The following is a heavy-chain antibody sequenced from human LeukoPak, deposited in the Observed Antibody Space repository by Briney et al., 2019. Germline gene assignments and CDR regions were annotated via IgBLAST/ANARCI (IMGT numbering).Heavy chain of an antibody. Sequence: GGSLRLSCGASGFSVTDNYMSWVRQAPGEGLEWVSYISSGSSVIYYADSVKGRFTISRDNAKNSLYLQMNSLRAEDTAVYYCASRSSTWYDMANWFDPWGQGTLVTVSS. CDR3: ASRSSTWYDMANWFDP. V-gene: IGHV3-11*04. D-gene: IGHD6-13*01. CDR2: ISSGSSVI. CDR1: GFSVTDNY. J-gene: IGHJ5*02.